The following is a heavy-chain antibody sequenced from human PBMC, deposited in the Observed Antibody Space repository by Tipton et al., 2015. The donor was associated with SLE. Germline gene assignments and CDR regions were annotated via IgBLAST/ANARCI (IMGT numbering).Heavy chain of an antibody. Sequence: TLSLTCAVYGGSFSGYYWSWIRQPPGKGLERIGELNYSGSTNYNPSRKSRVTISVDTSKNQFSLKLSSVTAADTAVYYCARRAVVVPAAIEEYYFDYWGQGTLVTVSS. CDR1: GGSFSGYY. J-gene: IGHJ4*02. V-gene: IGHV4-34*01. D-gene: IGHD2-2*02. CDR3: ARRAVVVPAAIEEYYFDY. CDR2: LNYSGST.